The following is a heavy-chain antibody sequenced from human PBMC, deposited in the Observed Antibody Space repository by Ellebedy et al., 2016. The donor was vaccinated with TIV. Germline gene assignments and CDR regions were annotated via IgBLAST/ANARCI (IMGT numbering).Heavy chain of an antibody. CDR3: ARGLYSSRGNPSWFDP. V-gene: IGHV4-34*01. J-gene: IGHJ5*02. CDR2: INHSGST. D-gene: IGHD6-13*01. CDR1: GGSFSGYY. Sequence: SETLSLTCAVYGGSFSGYYWSWIRQPPGKGLEWIGEINHSGSTNYNPSLKSRVTISVDTSKNQFSLKLSSVTAADTAVYYCARGLYSSRGNPSWFDPWGQGTLVTVSS.